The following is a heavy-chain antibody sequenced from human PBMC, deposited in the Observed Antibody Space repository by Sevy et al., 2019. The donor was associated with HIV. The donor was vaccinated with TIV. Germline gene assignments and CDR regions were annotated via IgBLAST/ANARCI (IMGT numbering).Heavy chain of an antibody. Sequence: KQSQTLSLTCAISGDSVSGNSAAWNWIRQSPSRGLEWLGRTYYRSKWYNDYAVSVKSRITINPDTSKNQFSLQLNSVTPEDTAVYYCARALGSNSWYGGYHFDYWGQGTLVTVSS. CDR2: TYYRSKWYN. CDR3: ARALGSNSWYGGYHFDY. V-gene: IGHV6-1*01. D-gene: IGHD6-13*01. CDR1: GDSVSGNSAA. J-gene: IGHJ4*02.